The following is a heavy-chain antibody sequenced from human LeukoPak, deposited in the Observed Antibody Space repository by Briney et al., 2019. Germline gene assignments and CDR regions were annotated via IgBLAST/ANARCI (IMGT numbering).Heavy chain of an antibody. CDR1: GFPFNAYW. CDR2: ISGSGGST. V-gene: IGHV3-23*01. CDR3: AKEGKYYFDY. J-gene: IGHJ4*02. Sequence: GGSLRLSCAASGFPFNAYWMTWVRQAPGKGLEWVSAISGSGGSTCYADSVKGRFTISRDNSKNTLYLQMNSLRAEDTAVYYCAKEGKYYFDYWGQGTLVTVSS.